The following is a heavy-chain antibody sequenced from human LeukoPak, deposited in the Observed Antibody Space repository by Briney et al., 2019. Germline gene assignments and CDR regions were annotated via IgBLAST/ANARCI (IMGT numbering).Heavy chain of an antibody. CDR1: GGSISSGDYY. Sequence: SQTLFLTCTVSGGSISSGDYYWSWIRQPPGKGLEWIGYIYYSGSAYYNPSLKSRVTISVDTSKNQFSLKLSSVTAADTAVYYCARVKAAAATRWFDPWGQGTLVTVSS. CDR3: ARVKAAAATRWFDP. J-gene: IGHJ5*02. D-gene: IGHD6-13*01. CDR2: IYYSGSA. V-gene: IGHV4-30-4*08.